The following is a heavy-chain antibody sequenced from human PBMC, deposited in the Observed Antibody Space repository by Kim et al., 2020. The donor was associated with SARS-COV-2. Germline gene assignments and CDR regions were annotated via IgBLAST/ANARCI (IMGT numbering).Heavy chain of an antibody. CDR2: VYYSRRT. V-gene: IGHV4-59*01. CDR3: AGIPDIAGWPFDS. J-gene: IGHJ4*02. CDR1: GGSISSDY. D-gene: IGHD6-19*01. Sequence: SETLSLTCSVSGGSISSDYWTWIRQPPGKGLEWIGYVYYSRRTRYNPSLMSRVAIFVDPSKSHFSLTLTSVTAADTAVYFCAGIPDIAGWPFDSWGQGILVRVSS.